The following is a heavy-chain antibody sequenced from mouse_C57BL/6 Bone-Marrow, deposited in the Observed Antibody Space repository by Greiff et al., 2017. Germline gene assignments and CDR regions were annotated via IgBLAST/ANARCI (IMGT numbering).Heavy chain of an antibody. V-gene: IGHV14-2*01. D-gene: IGHD2-3*01. J-gene: IGHJ2*01. CDR1: GFNIKDYY. Sequence: EVKLQESGAELVKPGASVKLSCTASGFNIKDYYMHWVKQRTEQGLEWIGRIDPEDGATKYAPKFQGKATITADTSSNTAYLQLSSLTSEDTAVDYRAIKRDGYYGYWGQGTTLTVSS. CDR3: AIKRDGYYGY. CDR2: IDPEDGAT.